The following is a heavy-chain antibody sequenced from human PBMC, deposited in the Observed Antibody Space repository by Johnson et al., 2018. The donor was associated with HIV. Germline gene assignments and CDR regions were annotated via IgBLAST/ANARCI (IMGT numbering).Heavy chain of an antibody. V-gene: IGHV3-30-3*01. J-gene: IGHJ3*02. CDR2: ISYDGTNK. CDR1: GFTFSSYA. D-gene: IGHD1-1*01. CDR3: SREELEPDVFDI. Sequence: VQLVESGGGVVQPGMSLRLSCAASGFTFSSYAMHWVRQAPGKGLEWVALISYDGTNKYYADSVKGRFTISRDNSKNTLYLQMNSLIDEDTAVYYCSREELEPDVFDIWGQGTMVTVSS.